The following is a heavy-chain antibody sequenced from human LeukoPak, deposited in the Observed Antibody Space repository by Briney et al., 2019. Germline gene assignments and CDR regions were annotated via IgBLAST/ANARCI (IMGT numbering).Heavy chain of an antibody. CDR3: ARAGRIAAARGAFDI. V-gene: IGHV3-11*01. CDR1: GFTFSDYY. Sequence: GGSLRLSCAASGFTFSDYYMSWIRQAPGKGLEWVSYISSSGSTIYYADSVKGRFTISRDNAKDSLYLQMNSLRAEDTAVYYCARAGRIAAARGAFDIWGQGTMVTVSS. J-gene: IGHJ3*02. CDR2: ISSSGSTI. D-gene: IGHD6-13*01.